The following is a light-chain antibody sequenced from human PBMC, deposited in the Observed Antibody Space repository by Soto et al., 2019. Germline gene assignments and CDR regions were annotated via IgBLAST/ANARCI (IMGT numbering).Light chain of an antibody. CDR1: SGHSNYA. J-gene: IGLJ2*01. Sequence: QSVLTQSPSASASLGASVKLTCTLSSGHSNYAIAWHQQQSEKGPRYLMKLNSDGSHSKGDGIPDRFSGSSSRDERYLTISSLQSEDEADYYCQTWGSGIVVFGVGTKVTVL. V-gene: IGLV4-69*01. CDR3: QTWGSGIVV. CDR2: LNSDGSH.